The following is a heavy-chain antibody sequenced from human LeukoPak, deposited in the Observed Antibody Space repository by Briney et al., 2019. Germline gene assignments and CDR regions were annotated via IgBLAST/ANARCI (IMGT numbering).Heavy chain of an antibody. CDR1: GFTFSSYE. CDR3: ARGSLVHYYGSGSYRIRAGFDS. J-gene: IGHJ4*02. D-gene: IGHD3-10*01. Sequence: PGGSLRLSCAASGFTFSSYEMNWVRQAPGKGLEWVSYISSRGTTIYYADSVKGRFTISRDNAKNSLYLQMNSLRDEDMAVYYCARGSLVHYYGSGSYRIRAGFDSWGQGTLVTVSS. CDR2: ISSRGTTI. V-gene: IGHV3-48*03.